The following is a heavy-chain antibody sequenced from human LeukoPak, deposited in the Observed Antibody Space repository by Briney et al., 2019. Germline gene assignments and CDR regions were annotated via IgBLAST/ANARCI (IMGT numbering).Heavy chain of an antibody. CDR3: AKTGTPWYYFDY. V-gene: IGHV3-23*01. D-gene: IGHD6-13*01. CDR1: GFTFSSYS. CDR2: ISGSGGST. Sequence: PGGSLRLSCAASGFTFSSYSMSWVRQAPGKGLEWVSAISGSGGSTYYADSVKGRFTISRDNSKNTLYLQMNSLRAEDTAVYYCAKTGTPWYYFDYWGQGTLVTVSS. J-gene: IGHJ4*02.